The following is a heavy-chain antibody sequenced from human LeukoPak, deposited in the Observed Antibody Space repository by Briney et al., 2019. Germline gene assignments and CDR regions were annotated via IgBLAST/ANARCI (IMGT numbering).Heavy chain of an antibody. D-gene: IGHD6-19*01. Sequence: ASVKVSCKASGYTFTSYDINWVRQATGQGLEWMVWMNPNSGNTGYAQKFQGRVTMTRNTSISTAYMELSSLRSEDTAVYYCARGRSAQWLVHTIHYYMDVWGKGTTVTISS. CDR3: ARGRSAQWLVHTIHYYMDV. CDR1: GYTFTSYD. CDR2: MNPNSGNT. J-gene: IGHJ6*03. V-gene: IGHV1-8*01.